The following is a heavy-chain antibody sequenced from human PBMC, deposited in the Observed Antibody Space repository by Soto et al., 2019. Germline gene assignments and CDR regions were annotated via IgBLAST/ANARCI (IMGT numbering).Heavy chain of an antibody. CDR3: ARDRPHTTIMVYADYYYYYGMDV. CDR2: INPSGGST. Sequence: ASVKVSCKASGYTFTSYYMHWVRQAPGQGLGWMGIINPSGGSTSYAQKFQGRVTMTRDTSTSTVYMELSSLRSEDTAVYYCARDRPHTTIMVYADYYYYYGMDVWGQGTTVTVSS. CDR1: GYTFTSYY. D-gene: IGHD2-8*01. V-gene: IGHV1-46*01. J-gene: IGHJ6*02.